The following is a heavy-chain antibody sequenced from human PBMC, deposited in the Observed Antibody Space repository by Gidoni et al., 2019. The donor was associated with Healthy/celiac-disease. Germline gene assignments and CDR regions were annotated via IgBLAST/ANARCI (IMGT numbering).Heavy chain of an antibody. Sequence: QVQLQESGPGLVKPSDTLSLTCTVSGGSISSYYWSWIRPPPAKGLEWIGYNYYTGSTNYNPSLKSRVTISVDTAKNQFALKLSSVTAADTAVYYCARHILLWFGESPYGMDVWGQGTTVTVSS. D-gene: IGHD3-10*01. V-gene: IGHV4-59*08. CDR2: NYYTGST. CDR1: GGSISSYY. CDR3: ARHILLWFGESPYGMDV. J-gene: IGHJ6*02.